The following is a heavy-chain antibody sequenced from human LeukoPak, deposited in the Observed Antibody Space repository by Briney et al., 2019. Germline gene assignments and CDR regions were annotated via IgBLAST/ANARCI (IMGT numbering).Heavy chain of an antibody. J-gene: IGHJ4*02. CDR2: ISSSSSNI. V-gene: IGHV3-21*01. Sequence: PGGSLRLSCAASGFPFSGYSMNWVRQAPGKGLEWVSSISSSSSNIYYADSVKGRLAISRDNAKNSLYLQMNSLGAEDTAVYYCASGSSARWYFDYWGQGTLVTVSS. CDR3: ASGSSARWYFDY. D-gene: IGHD5-18*01. CDR1: GFPFSGYS.